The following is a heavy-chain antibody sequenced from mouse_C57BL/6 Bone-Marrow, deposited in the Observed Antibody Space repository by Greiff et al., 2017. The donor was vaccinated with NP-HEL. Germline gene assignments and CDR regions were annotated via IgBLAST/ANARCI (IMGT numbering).Heavy chain of an antibody. CDR2: ISSGGGYT. D-gene: IGHD2-12*01. Sequence: EVQLVESGGDLVKPGGSLKLSCAASGFTFSSYGMSWVRQTPDKRLEWVATISSGGGYTYSLDSLKGRFTISGDNAKNTLYLHMSSLKSEDTAVYYCARLRLEYAMDYGGRGTSVTVSA. V-gene: IGHV5-6*01. CDR1: GFTFSSYG. CDR3: ARLRLEYAMDY. J-gene: IGHJ4*01.